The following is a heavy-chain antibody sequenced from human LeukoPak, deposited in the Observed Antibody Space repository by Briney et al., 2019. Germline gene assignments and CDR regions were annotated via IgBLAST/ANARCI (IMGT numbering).Heavy chain of an antibody. Sequence: GESLKISCKGSGYSFTSYWISWVRQMPGKGLEWMGRIDPSDSYTNYSPSFQGHVTISADKSISTAYLQWSSLKASDTAMYYCTRRDIVVVPAEYYYYGMDVWGQGTTVTVSS. CDR3: TRRDIVVVPAEYYYYGMDV. CDR2: IDPSDSYT. D-gene: IGHD2-2*01. V-gene: IGHV5-10-1*01. J-gene: IGHJ6*02. CDR1: GYSFTSYW.